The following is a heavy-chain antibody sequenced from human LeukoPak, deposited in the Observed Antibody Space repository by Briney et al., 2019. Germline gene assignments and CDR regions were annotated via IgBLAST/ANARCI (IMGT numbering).Heavy chain of an antibody. Sequence: SVKASCKASGGTFSSYAISWVRQAPGQGLEWMGGIIPIFGTANYAQKFQGRVTITADESTSTANMELSSLRSEDTAVYYCAREKARHDYGDYGGSYYYYGMDVWGQGTTVTVSS. V-gene: IGHV1-69*13. J-gene: IGHJ6*02. D-gene: IGHD4-17*01. CDR2: IIPIFGTA. CDR1: GGTFSSYA. CDR3: AREKARHDYGDYGGSYYYYGMDV.